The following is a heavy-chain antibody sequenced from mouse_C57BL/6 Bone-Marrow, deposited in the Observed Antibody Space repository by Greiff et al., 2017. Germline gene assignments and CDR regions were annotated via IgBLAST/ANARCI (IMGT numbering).Heavy chain of an antibody. D-gene: IGHD2-4*01. CDR2: IYPGSGNT. J-gene: IGHJ3*01. Sequence: VQLQQSGPELVKPGASVKISCKASGYSFTSYYIHWVKQRPGQGLEWIGWIYPGSGNTKYNEKFKGKATLTADTSSSTAYMQLSSLTSEDSAVYYCASEGGLRSFAYWGQGTLVTVSA. V-gene: IGHV1-66*01. CDR3: ASEGGLRSFAY. CDR1: GYSFTSYY.